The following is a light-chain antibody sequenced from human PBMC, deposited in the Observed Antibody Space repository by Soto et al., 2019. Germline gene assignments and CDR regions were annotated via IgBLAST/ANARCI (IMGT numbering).Light chain of an antibody. Sequence: QSALTQPASVSGSPGQSITISCTGTSSDVGGYNYVSWYQQHPGKAPKLIIYEVSNRPSGVTNRCSGSKTGNTASLTLSGLQAEDEADDYCNSYISKSTGVFGTGTKLTV. CDR3: NSYISKSTGV. V-gene: IGLV2-14*01. J-gene: IGLJ1*01. CDR2: EVS. CDR1: SSDVGGYNY.